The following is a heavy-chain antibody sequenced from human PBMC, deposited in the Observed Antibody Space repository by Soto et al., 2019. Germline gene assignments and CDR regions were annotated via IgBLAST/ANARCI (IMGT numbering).Heavy chain of an antibody. CDR3: AIHQAVVAAFDI. J-gene: IGHJ3*02. Sequence: EVQLVESGGGLVKPGGSLRLSCAASGFTFSSYSMNWVRQAPGKGLEWVSSISSSSSYIYYADSVKGRFTISRDNAKNSLYLHMNSLRAEDTAVYYCAIHQAVVAAFDIWGQGTMVTVSS. CDR2: ISSSSSYI. V-gene: IGHV3-21*01. CDR1: GFTFSSYS. D-gene: IGHD2-15*01.